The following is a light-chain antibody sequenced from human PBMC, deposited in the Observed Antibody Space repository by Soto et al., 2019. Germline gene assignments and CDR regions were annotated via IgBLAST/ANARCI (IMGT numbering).Light chain of an antibody. V-gene: IGLV2-11*01. CDR1: SSDVGGYNY. Sequence: QSALTQPRSVSGSPGQSVTISCTGTSSDVGGYNYVSWYQQHPGKAPKLMIYDVTKRPSGVPDRFSGSKSGNTASLTISGLQAEDEADYYCCSYAGSSSYVFGTGTKLPS. CDR3: CSYAGSSSYV. J-gene: IGLJ1*01. CDR2: DVT.